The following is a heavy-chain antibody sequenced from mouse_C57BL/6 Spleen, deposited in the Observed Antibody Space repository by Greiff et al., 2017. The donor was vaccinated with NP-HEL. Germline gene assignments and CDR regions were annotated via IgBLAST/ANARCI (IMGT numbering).Heavy chain of an antibody. CDR1: GYTFTDYY. Sequence: EVQLQQSGPVLVKPGASVKMSCKASGYTFTDYYMNWVKQSHGKSLEWIGVINPYNGGTSYNQKFKGKATLTVDKYSSTAYRELNSLTSEDSAVYYCARCFYSNYVDYFDYWGQGTTLTVSS. D-gene: IGHD2-5*01. CDR3: ARCFYSNYVDYFDY. V-gene: IGHV1-19*01. J-gene: IGHJ2*01. CDR2: INPYNGGT.